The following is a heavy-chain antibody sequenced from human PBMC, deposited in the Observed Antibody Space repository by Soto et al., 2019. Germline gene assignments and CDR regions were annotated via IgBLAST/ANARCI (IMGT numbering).Heavy chain of an antibody. D-gene: IGHD6-13*01. CDR1: GDSTASNSAA. CDR3: AWSSSAWYYLDY. Sequence: PWETLSLTCAISGDSTASNSAAWNWIRQSPSRGLEWLARTYYRSKWYNDYAVSVKSRITINPDTSKNHFCLQLNAVTPEDTAVYYCAWSSSAWYYLDYWGQGTLVTVSS. J-gene: IGHJ4*02. CDR2: TYYRSKWYN. V-gene: IGHV6-1*01.